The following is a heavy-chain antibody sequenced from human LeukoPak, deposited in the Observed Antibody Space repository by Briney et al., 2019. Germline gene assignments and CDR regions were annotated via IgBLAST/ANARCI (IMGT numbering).Heavy chain of an antibody. J-gene: IGHJ6*02. Sequence: SVKVSCRASGGTFSSYAISWVRQAPGQGLEWMGGIIPIFGTANYAQKFQGRVTITADESTSTAYMELSSLRSEDTAVYYCAGYSSSSPAMDVWGQGTTVTVSS. V-gene: IGHV1-69*13. CDR2: IIPIFGTA. CDR1: GGTFSSYA. D-gene: IGHD6-6*01. CDR3: AGYSSSSPAMDV.